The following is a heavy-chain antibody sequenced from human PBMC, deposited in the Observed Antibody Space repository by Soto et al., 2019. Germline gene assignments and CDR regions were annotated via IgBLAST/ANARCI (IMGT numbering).Heavy chain of an antibody. V-gene: IGHV4-31*03. Sequence: PSETLSLTCTVSGGSISSGGYYWSWIRQHPGKGLEWIGYIYYSGSTYYNPSLKSRVTISVDTSKNQFSLKLSSVTAADTAVYYCARAVTGSDSPFDYWGQGTLVTVSS. CDR2: IYYSGST. CDR1: GGSISSGGYY. D-gene: IGHD2-21*02. J-gene: IGHJ4*02. CDR3: ARAVTGSDSPFDY.